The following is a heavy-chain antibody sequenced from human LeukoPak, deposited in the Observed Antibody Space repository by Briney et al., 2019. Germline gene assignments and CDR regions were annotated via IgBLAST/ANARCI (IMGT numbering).Heavy chain of an antibody. CDR1: GFTFSSYA. V-gene: IGHV3-30-3*01. D-gene: IGHD2-21*02. CDR2: ISYDGSNK. Sequence: GGSLRLSCAASGFTFSSYAMHWVRQAPGKGLEWVAVISYDGSNKYYADSVKGRFTISRENSKNTLYLQMNRLRAKDTAVYYCARDGSRHIVVVTAEHAFDSWGQGTMGTVSS. CDR3: ARDGSRHIVVVTAEHAFDS. J-gene: IGHJ3*02.